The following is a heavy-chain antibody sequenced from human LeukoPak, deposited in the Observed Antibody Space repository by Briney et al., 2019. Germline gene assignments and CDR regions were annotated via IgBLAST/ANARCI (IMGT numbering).Heavy chain of an antibody. J-gene: IGHJ3*02. V-gene: IGHV3-9*01. D-gene: IGHD1-26*01. CDR2: ISWNSGSI. Sequence: GGSLRLSCAASGFTFDDYAMHWVRQAPGKGLEWVSGISWNSGSIGYADSVKGRCTISRDNAKNSLYLQMNSLRAEDTALYYCAKPFKWELHGPDAFDIWGQGTMVTVSS. CDR3: AKPFKWELHGPDAFDI. CDR1: GFTFDDYA.